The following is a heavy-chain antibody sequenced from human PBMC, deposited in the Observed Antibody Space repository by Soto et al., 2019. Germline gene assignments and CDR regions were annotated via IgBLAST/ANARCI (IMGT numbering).Heavy chain of an antibody. J-gene: IGHJ4*02. CDR2: ISYDGSNK. CDR3: AKKDYYDSTPDY. CDR1: GFTFSSYG. V-gene: IGHV3-30*18. D-gene: IGHD3-22*01. Sequence: QVQLVESGGGVVQPGRYLRLYCAASGFTFSSYGMPWVRQAPGKGLEWVAVISYDGSNKYYADSVKGRFTISRDNSKNTLYLQMNSLRAEDTAVYYCAKKDYYDSTPDYWGQGTLVTVSS.